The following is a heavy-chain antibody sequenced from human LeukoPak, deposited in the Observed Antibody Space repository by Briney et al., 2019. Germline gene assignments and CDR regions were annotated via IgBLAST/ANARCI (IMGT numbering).Heavy chain of an antibody. CDR1: GFTFSSYW. J-gene: IGHJ6*02. V-gene: IGHV3-74*01. D-gene: IGHD6-13*01. CDR3: ARNFESSSWSTPYYYGMDV. CDR2: INSDGSST. Sequence: GGSLRLSCAASGFTFSSYWMHWVRQAPGKGLVWVSRINSDGSSTSYADSVKGRFTISRDNAKNTLYLQMNSLRAEDTAVYYCARNFESSSWSTPYYYGMDVWGQGTTVTVSS.